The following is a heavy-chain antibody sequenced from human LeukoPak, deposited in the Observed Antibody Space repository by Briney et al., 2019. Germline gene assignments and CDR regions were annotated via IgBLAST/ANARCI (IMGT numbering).Heavy chain of an antibody. CDR3: ARVGTFGGVFDY. CDR1: GYTFTSYD. D-gene: IGHD3-16*01. J-gene: IGHJ4*02. V-gene: IGHV1-8*01. CDR2: MNPNSGNT. Sequence: ASVKVSCKASGYTFTSYDINWVRQATGQGLEWMGWMNPNSGNTGYAQKFQGRVTMTRNTSISTAYMELSSLRSEDTAVYYCARVGTFGGVFDYWGQGTLVTVSS.